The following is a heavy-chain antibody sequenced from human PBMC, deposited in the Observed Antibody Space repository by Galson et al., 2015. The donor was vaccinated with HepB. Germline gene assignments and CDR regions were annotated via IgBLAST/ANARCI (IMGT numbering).Heavy chain of an antibody. CDR3: VRDRADGYFDWFPAH. V-gene: IGHV3-53*04. J-gene: IGHJ4*02. Sequence: SLRLSCAVSGFTVSYNYMSWVRQAPGKGLEWVSIIYNDDNTNYADTVKGRFTVSRHSSMNTMYLQMNSLRTEDTAVYFCVRDRADGYFDWFPAHWGQGTLVTVSS. CDR1: GFTVSYNY. CDR2: IYNDDNT. D-gene: IGHD3-9*01.